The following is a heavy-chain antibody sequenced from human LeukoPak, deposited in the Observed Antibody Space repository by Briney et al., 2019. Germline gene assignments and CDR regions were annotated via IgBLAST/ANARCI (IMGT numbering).Heavy chain of an antibody. V-gene: IGHV4-59*01. Sequence: PSETLSLTCTVSGGSISNYWWSWIRQPPGKGLEWIGYVFDSGGTNYNPSLKGRVTISVDTSKKQFSLKLSSVTAAGTAVYYCARGYSSSWNYFDYWGQGTLVTVSS. D-gene: IGHD6-13*01. CDR1: GGSISNYW. CDR3: ARGYSSSWNYFDY. CDR2: VFDSGGT. J-gene: IGHJ4*02.